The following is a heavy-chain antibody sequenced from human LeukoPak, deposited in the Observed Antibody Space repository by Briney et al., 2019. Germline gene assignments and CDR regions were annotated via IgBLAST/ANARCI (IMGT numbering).Heavy chain of an antibody. Sequence: ASVNVSCKASGYTFTSYAMHWVRQAPGQRLEWMGWINAGNGNTKYSQKFQGRVTITRDTSASTAYMELSSLRSEDTAVYYCARDSSGWYRQGVYYYGMDVWGQGTTVTVSS. CDR2: INAGNGNT. D-gene: IGHD6-19*01. CDR1: GYTFTSYA. CDR3: ARDSSGWYRQGVYYYGMDV. J-gene: IGHJ6*02. V-gene: IGHV1-3*01.